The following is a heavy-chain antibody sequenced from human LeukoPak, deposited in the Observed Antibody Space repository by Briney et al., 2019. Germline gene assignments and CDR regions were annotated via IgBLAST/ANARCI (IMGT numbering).Heavy chain of an antibody. Sequence: GGSLRLSCAASGFTFSSSSMHWVRQAPGKGLEWVSYISTTGSSIYYADSVKGRFTISRDNVKNLLYLQMNSLRAEDTAVYYCARVQRGIAVALDYWGQGTLATVSS. J-gene: IGHJ4*02. D-gene: IGHD6-19*01. CDR2: ISTTGSSI. CDR1: GFTFSSSS. CDR3: ARVQRGIAVALDY. V-gene: IGHV3-48*04.